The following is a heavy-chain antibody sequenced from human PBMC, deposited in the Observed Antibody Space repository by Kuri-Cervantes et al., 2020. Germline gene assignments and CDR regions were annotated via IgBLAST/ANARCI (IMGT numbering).Heavy chain of an antibody. CDR1: GNTLTSYY. J-gene: IGHJ4*02. CDR2: INPIGDSA. V-gene: IGHV1-46*01. Sequence: ASVKVSCKAPGNTLTSYYMHWVRQVPGQGLEWVGIINPIGDSAKYEQKFQGRVTMTRDTSTSTLYMELNSLNSEDPAVYFCAGGGRGSYQYYFDYWGQGTLVTVSS. D-gene: IGHD1-26*01. CDR3: AGGGRGSYQYYFDY.